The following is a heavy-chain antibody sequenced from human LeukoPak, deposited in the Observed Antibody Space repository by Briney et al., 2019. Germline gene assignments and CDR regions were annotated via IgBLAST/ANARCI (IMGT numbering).Heavy chain of an antibody. V-gene: IGHV1-2*02. Sequence: GASVKVSCKASGYTFTSYYMHWVRQAPGQGLEWMGWINPNSGGTNYAQKFQGRVTMTRDTSISTAYMELSRLRSDDTAVYYCARDKTAYYYYYYMDVWGKGTTVTISS. CDR2: INPNSGGT. J-gene: IGHJ6*03. CDR3: ARDKTAYYYYYYMDV. CDR1: GYTFTSYY.